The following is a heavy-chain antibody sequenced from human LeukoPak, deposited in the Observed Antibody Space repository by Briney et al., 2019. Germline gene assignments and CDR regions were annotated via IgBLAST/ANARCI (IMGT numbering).Heavy chain of an antibody. D-gene: IGHD7-27*01. CDR1: GFTFSDFW. J-gene: IGHJ4*02. V-gene: IGHV3-7*01. CDR3: ALSGVGRYFDY. Sequence: GGSLRLSCAGSGFTFSDFWMTWVRQTPGKGLEWVANIKEDGTEKNLVDSVKGRFTISRDNAKDSLYLQMNSLRAEDTAVYYCALSGVGRYFDYWGQGTLVTVSS. CDR2: IKEDGTEK.